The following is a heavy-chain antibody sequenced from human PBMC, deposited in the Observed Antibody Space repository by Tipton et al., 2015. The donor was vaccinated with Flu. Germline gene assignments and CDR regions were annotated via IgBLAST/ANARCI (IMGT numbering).Heavy chain of an antibody. CDR2: ISAYNGNT. CDR3: ARVRYCSGGSCYSGWYFDL. Sequence: QLVQSGAEVKKPGASVKVSCKASGYTFTSYGISWVRQAPGQGLEWMGWISAYNGNTNYAQQLQGSVTMTTDTSTSTAYMELRSLRSDDTAVYYCARVRYCSGGSCYSGWYFDLWGRGTLVTVSS. CDR1: GYTFTSYG. D-gene: IGHD2-15*01. V-gene: IGHV1-18*01. J-gene: IGHJ2*01.